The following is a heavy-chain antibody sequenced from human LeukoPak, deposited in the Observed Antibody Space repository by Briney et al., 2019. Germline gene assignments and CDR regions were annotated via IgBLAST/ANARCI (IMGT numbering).Heavy chain of an antibody. Sequence: SGGSLRLSCAASGFTFSNYAMSWVRQAPGKGLEWVPGISASGGSYYADSVKGRFTVSRDISKNTLYLQMNSLRAEDTAVYFCAREPRDCTGGTCQSAGGYYFYYWSQGTLVTVSS. D-gene: IGHD2-15*01. CDR2: ISASGGS. CDR3: AREPRDCTGGTCQSAGGYYFYY. V-gene: IGHV3-23*01. CDR1: GFTFSNYA. J-gene: IGHJ4*02.